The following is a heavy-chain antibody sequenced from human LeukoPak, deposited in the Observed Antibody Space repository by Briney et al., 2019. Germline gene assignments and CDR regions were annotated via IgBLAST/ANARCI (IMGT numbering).Heavy chain of an antibody. J-gene: IGHJ1*01. CDR1: GYSFTSYW. CDR2: IYPGDSDT. Sequence: GESLKISCKGSGYSFTSYWIGWVRQMPGKGLEWMGIIYPGDSDTRYSPSFQGQVTISADKSISTAYLQWSSLKASDTATYYCARLMAEYSSSSPYFQHWGQGTLVTVSS. D-gene: IGHD6-6*01. V-gene: IGHV5-51*01. CDR3: ARLMAEYSSSSPYFQH.